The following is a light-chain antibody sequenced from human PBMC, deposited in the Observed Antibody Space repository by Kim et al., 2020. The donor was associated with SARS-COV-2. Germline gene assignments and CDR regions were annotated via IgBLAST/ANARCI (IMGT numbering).Light chain of an antibody. CDR1: QSVDSLF. Sequence: EIVLTQFPGTLSLSPGERATLSCRASQSVDSLFLAWYQQRPGQAPRLLIYGASDRATGIPDRFRGSGSGTDFTLTITSLEPEDFAVYYCQQSDSSFRTFGHGTKVDIK. CDR3: QQSDSSFRT. CDR2: GAS. V-gene: IGKV3-20*01. J-gene: IGKJ1*01.